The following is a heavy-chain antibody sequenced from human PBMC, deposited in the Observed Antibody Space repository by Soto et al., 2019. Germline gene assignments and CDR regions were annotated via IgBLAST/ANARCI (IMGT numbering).Heavy chain of an antibody. Sequence: GESLKISCKGAGSSFTSYWISWVREIPGKGLEWMGRIDPSDSYNSYSPSFHGQVTISADKSISTAYLQWSSLKAPETAMYFCARLPGVRGVFDGFNVWAPGTMVTVSS. CDR3: ARLPGVRGVFDGFNV. CDR1: GSSFTSYW. D-gene: IGHD3-10*01. V-gene: IGHV5-10-1*04. CDR2: IDPSDSYN. J-gene: IGHJ3*01.